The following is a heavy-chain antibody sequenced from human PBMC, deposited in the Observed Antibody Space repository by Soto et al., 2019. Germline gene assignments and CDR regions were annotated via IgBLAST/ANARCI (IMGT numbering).Heavy chain of an antibody. Sequence: QLQLQESGPGLVKPSETLSLTCTVSGGSISSSSYYWGWIRQPPGKGLEWIGSIYYSGSTYYNPSLKRRVTISVDTSKNQFSLKLSSVTAADTAVYYCARFIRYFDWLLATPGTNWFDPWGQGTLVTVSS. CDR3: ARFIRYFDWLLATPGTNWFDP. D-gene: IGHD3-9*01. J-gene: IGHJ5*02. CDR2: IYYSGST. V-gene: IGHV4-39*01. CDR1: GGSISSSSYY.